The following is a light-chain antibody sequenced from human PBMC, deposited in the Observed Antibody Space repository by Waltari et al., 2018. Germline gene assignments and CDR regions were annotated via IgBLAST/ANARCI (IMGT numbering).Light chain of an antibody. J-gene: IGKJ1*01. Sequence: EIVLTQSPGTLSLFPGERATLSCRASQSVSSSYLAWYQQKPGQAPRLLIYGASSRATGIPDRFSGSGSGTDFTLTISRLEPEDFAVYYCQQYGSFPWTFGQGTKVEIK. CDR3: QQYGSFPWT. CDR1: QSVSSSY. V-gene: IGKV3-20*01. CDR2: GAS.